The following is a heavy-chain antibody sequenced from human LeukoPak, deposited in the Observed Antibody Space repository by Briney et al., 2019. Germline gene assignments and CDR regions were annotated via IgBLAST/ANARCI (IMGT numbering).Heavy chain of an antibody. J-gene: IGHJ4*02. CDR3: ARESKDSSSWYYSDY. V-gene: IGHV4-4*07. D-gene: IGHD6-13*01. CDR2: IYTSGST. Sequence: SETLSLTCTVSGGSISSYYWSWIRQPAGKGLEWIGRIYTSGSTNYNPSLKSRVTMSVDTSKNQFSLKLSSVTAADTAVYYCARESKDSSSWYYSDYWGQGTLVTVSS. CDR1: GGSISSYY.